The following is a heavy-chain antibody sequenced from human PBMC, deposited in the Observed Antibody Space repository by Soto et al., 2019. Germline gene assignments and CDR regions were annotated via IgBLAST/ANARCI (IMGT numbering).Heavy chain of an antibody. V-gene: IGHV3-23*01. CDR3: AKDRPHGYYDFWSSYYTGSPEYGMDV. CDR1: GFTFSSYA. CDR2: ISGSGGST. J-gene: IGHJ6*02. D-gene: IGHD3-3*01. Sequence: EVQLLESGGGLVQPGGSLRLSCAASGFTFSSYAMSWVRQAPGKGLEWVSAISGSGGSTYYADSVKGRFTISRDNSKNTLYLQMNSLRAEDTAVYYCAKDRPHGYYDFWSSYYTGSPEYGMDVWGQGTTVTVSS.